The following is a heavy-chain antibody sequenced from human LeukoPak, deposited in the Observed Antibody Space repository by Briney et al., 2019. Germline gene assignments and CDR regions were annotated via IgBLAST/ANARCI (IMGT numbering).Heavy chain of an antibody. V-gene: IGHV3-30*18. CDR1: GFTFSSYG. Sequence: GGSLRLSCAASGFTFSSYGMHWVRQAPGKGLEWVAVISYDGSNKYYADSVKGRFTISRDNSKNTLYLQMNSLRAEDTAVYYCAKDMYSSSWYFGAFDYWGQGTLVTVSS. CDR3: AKDMYSSSWYFGAFDY. D-gene: IGHD6-13*01. CDR2: ISYDGSNK. J-gene: IGHJ4*02.